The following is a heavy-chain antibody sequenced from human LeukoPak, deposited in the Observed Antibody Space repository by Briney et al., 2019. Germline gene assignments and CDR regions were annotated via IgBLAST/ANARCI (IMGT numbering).Heavy chain of an antibody. D-gene: IGHD1-1*01. J-gene: IGHJ4*02. CDR1: GFTFTSYW. CDR2: IKQGGRER. CDR3: ARDAWKDRYYDY. V-gene: IGHV3-7*01. Sequence: GGSLRLSCAASGFTFTSYWISWVRQAPGKGLEWVANIKQGGRERYYVDSVKGRFTISRDSAKNSVYLQINSLRAEDTAVYYCARDAWKDRYYDYWGQGTLVTVSS.